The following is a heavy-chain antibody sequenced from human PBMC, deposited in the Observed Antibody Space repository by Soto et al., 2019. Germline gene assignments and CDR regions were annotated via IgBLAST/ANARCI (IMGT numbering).Heavy chain of an antibody. CDR1: GFTFSSYS. D-gene: IGHD2-2*01. Sequence: GGSLRLSCAASGFTFSSYSMNWVRQAPGKGLEWVSSISSSSSYIYYADSVKGRFTISRDNAKNSRYLQMNSLRAEDTAVYYCARDREDIVVVPAAMGHWFDPWGQGTLVTVSS. CDR3: ARDREDIVVVPAAMGHWFDP. J-gene: IGHJ5*02. CDR2: ISSSSSYI. V-gene: IGHV3-21*01.